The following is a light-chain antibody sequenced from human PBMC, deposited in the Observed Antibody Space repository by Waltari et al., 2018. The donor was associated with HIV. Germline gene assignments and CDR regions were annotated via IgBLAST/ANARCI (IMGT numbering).Light chain of an antibody. V-gene: IGKV3-11*01. CDR2: SAS. J-gene: IGKJ2*01. Sequence: IVLTQSPGTLSLSPGNRATLSCRASQSVDTHLVWYQQKHGQAPRLLIYSASKRAAGIPARFSGTGSGTDFTLTISNLEPEDFAVYYCQQRSNWPPYTFGQGTVLEIK. CDR3: QQRSNWPPYT. CDR1: QSVDTH.